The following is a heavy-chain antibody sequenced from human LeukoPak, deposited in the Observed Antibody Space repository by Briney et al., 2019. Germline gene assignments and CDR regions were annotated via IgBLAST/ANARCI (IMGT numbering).Heavy chain of an antibody. J-gene: IGHJ4*02. CDR2: ISYDGSNI. D-gene: IGHD2-15*01. CDR1: GFTFSSSD. CDR3: ARGGGNFDY. V-gene: IGHV3-33*08. Sequence: GGSLRLSCAAFGFTFSSSDMHWVRQAPGKGLEWVALISYDGSNIYYADSVKGRFTISRDNAKNSLYLQMNSLRAEDTAVYYCARGGGNFDYWGQGTLVTVSS.